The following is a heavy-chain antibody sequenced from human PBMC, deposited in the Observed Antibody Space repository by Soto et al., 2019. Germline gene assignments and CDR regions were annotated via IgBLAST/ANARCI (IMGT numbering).Heavy chain of an antibody. CDR3: AGSSKSIAAPDIDY. CDR1: GGSISSSNW. V-gene: IGHV4-4*02. Sequence: KTSETLSLTCAVSGGSISSSNWWSWVRQPPGKGLEWIGEIYHSGSTNYNPSLKSRVTISVDKSKNQFSLKLSSVTAADTAVYYCAGSSKSIAAPDIDYWGQGTLVTVSS. J-gene: IGHJ4*02. CDR2: IYHSGST. D-gene: IGHD6-6*01.